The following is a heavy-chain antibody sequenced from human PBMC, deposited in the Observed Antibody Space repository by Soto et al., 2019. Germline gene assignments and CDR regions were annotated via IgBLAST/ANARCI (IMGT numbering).Heavy chain of an antibody. Sequence: QGQLVQSGVEVKKPGASVKVSCSASGNTFTNFGVTWVRQAPGQGLEWMGWISPYTDDPSYAQKFQGRVTMNIETSTSTAYLDRRSLTSDDTAVYYCARVIPGAEAWFHPWGQGTLVTVSS. J-gene: IGHJ5*02. CDR1: GNTFTNFG. CDR2: ISPYTDDP. CDR3: ARVIPGAEAWFHP. D-gene: IGHD2-2*01. V-gene: IGHV1-18*01.